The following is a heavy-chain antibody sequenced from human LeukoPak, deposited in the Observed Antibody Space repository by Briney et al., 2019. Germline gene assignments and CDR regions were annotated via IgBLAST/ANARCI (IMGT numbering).Heavy chain of an antibody. D-gene: IGHD3-10*01. CDR1: GFTFRTYW. CDR3: TRVRTTGTYYGMDV. Sequence: GGSLRLSCAASGFTFRTYWMSWVRLAPGKGLEWVANIKEDESEKYYVDSVRGRFTISRDNAQNSLNLQMNSLRPEDTAIYYCTRVRTTGTYYGMDVWGQGTTVTVSS. CDR2: IKEDESEK. J-gene: IGHJ6*02. V-gene: IGHV3-7*01.